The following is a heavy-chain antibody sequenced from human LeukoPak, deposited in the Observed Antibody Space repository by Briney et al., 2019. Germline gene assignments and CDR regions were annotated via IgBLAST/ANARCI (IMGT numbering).Heavy chain of an antibody. CDR1: GYTFTSCG. V-gene: IGHV1-18*01. CDR3: ARDRTDSSGYYSDY. CDR2: ISAYNGNT. D-gene: IGHD3-22*01. Sequence: ASVKVSCKASGYTFTSCGISWVRQAPGQGLVWMGWISAYNGNTNYAQKLQGRVTMTTDTSTSTAYMELRSLRSDDTAVYYCARDRTDSSGYYSDYWGQGTLVTVSS. J-gene: IGHJ4*02.